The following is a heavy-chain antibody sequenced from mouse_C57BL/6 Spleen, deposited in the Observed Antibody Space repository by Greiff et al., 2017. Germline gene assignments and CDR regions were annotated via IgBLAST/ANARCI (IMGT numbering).Heavy chain of an antibody. V-gene: IGHV1-78*01. CDR2: IYPRDGST. CDR3: ARGDYDNYDAMDY. Sequence: VQLQQSDAELVKPGASVTISCKVSGYTFTDHTIHWMKQRPEQGLEWIGYIYPRDGSTKYNEKFKGKATLTADKSSSTEYMQLNSLTSEDAAVYYCARGDYDNYDAMDYWGQGTSVTVSS. D-gene: IGHD2-4*01. J-gene: IGHJ4*01. CDR1: GYTFTDHT.